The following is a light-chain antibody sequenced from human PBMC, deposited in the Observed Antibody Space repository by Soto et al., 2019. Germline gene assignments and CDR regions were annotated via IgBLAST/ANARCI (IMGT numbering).Light chain of an antibody. V-gene: IGKV3-20*01. Sequence: EIVLPQSPGTLSLSSGERATLSCRASQSVTTNYLAWYQQRPGLAPRLLIFGASTRATGIPDRFSGSGSGTEFSLTISRLEPEDFAVYYGQQYGSSPYTFGQGTKLEIK. CDR1: QSVTTNY. J-gene: IGKJ2*01. CDR3: QQYGSSPYT. CDR2: GAS.